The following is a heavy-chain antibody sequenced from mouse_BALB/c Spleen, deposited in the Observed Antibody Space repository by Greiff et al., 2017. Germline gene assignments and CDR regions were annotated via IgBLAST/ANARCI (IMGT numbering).Heavy chain of an antibody. CDR2: FYPGDGDT. J-gene: IGHJ2*01. V-gene: IGHV1-87*01. D-gene: IGHD1-1*01. CDR1: GYTFTSYW. CDR3: ARGGLLLLHFED. Sequence: VKLQASGAELARPGASVKLSCKASGYTFTSYWMQWVKQRPGQGLAWIGAFYPGDGDTRYTQKLKGKATLSADKSSNTAYMQLSSLASEDSAVYYCARGGLLLLHFEDWGQGTTLTVSS.